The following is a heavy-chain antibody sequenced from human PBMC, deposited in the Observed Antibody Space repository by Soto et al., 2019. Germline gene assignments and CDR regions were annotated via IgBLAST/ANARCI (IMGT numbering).Heavy chain of an antibody. Sequence: LRLSCAASGFTFSSYAMSWVRQAPGKGLEWVXAISGSGGSTYYADSVKGRFTISRDNSKNTLYLQMNSLRAEDTAVYYCAKAGDHCSSTSCYTDTAFYGMDVWGQGTTVTVSS. CDR2: ISGSGGST. CDR3: AKAGDHCSSTSCYTDTAFYGMDV. CDR1: GFTFSSYA. V-gene: IGHV3-23*01. J-gene: IGHJ6*02. D-gene: IGHD2-2*02.